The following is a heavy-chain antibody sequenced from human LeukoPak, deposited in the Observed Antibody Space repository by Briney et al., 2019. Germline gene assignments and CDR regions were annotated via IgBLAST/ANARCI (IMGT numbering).Heavy chain of an antibody. Sequence: SQTLSLTCTVSGGSIRSGGYYWSWIRQPAGKGLEWIGRIYTSGSTNYNPSLKSRVTISVDTSKNQFSLKLSSVTAADTAVYYCASGIWFGELGVGYFDYWGQGTLVTVSS. D-gene: IGHD3-10*01. CDR1: GGSIRSGGYY. CDR3: ASGIWFGELGVGYFDY. J-gene: IGHJ4*02. V-gene: IGHV4-61*02. CDR2: IYTSGST.